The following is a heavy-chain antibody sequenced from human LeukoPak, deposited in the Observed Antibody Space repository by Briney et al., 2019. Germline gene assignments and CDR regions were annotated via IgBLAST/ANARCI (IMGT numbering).Heavy chain of an antibody. Sequence: TSETLSLTCAVYGGSFSGYYWSWIRQPPGKGLEWIGEINHSGSTNYNPSLKSRVTISVDTSKNQFSLKLSSVTAADTAVYYCARVYSNSYDYWYFDLWGRGTLVTVSS. CDR3: ARVYSNSYDYWYFDL. J-gene: IGHJ2*01. CDR1: GGSFSGYY. D-gene: IGHD6-13*01. CDR2: INHSGST. V-gene: IGHV4-34*01.